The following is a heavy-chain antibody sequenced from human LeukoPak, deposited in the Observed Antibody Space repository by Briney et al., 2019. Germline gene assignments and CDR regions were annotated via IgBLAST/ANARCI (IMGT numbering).Heavy chain of an antibody. CDR2: ISTSGST. CDR1: GGPISSYS. Sequence: SETLSLTCTVSGGPISSYSWNWIRQPAGKGLEWIGQISTSGSTNYNPSLKSRVTISVDTSENQLSLKLSSVTAADTALYYCARAHTSSWYMDYWGQGTLVTVSS. V-gene: IGHV4-4*07. D-gene: IGHD6-13*01. CDR3: ARAHTSSWYMDY. J-gene: IGHJ4*02.